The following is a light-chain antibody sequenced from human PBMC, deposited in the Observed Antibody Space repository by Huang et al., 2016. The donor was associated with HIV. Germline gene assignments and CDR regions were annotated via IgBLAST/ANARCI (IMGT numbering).Light chain of an antibody. CDR1: QNINSN. CDR3: QQYNSWPPVT. CDR2: GAS. Sequence: EVVMTQSPATLSVSPGERATLSCRASQNINSNLAWYQQKPGQTPRLLIYGASTRATGIAARVSGGGSGTEFTLTISSLQSEDFAGYYCQQYNSWPPVTFGQGTKLEIK. J-gene: IGKJ2*01. V-gene: IGKV3-15*01.